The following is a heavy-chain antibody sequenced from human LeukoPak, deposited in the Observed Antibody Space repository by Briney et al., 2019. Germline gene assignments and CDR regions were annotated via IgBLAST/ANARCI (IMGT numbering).Heavy chain of an antibody. CDR1: GFTFSSYA. CDR3: AKDLGRWELLPNY. J-gene: IGHJ4*02. V-gene: IGHV3-23*01. CDR2: ISGSGGST. Sequence: GGSLRLSCAASGFTFSSYAMSWVRQAPGKGLEWVSTISGSGGSTYYADSVKGRFTISRDNSKNTLYLQMNSLRAEDTAVYYCAKDLGRWELLPNYWGQGTLVTVSS. D-gene: IGHD1-26*01.